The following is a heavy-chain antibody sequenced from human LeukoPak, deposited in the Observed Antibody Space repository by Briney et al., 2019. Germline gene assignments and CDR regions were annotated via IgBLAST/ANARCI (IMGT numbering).Heavy chain of an antibody. J-gene: IGHJ4*02. D-gene: IGHD1-1*01. V-gene: IGHV3-7*03. CDR3: TKEGRSLQTY. CDR1: GFMFSSNW. CDR2: IKEDGTET. Sequence: GGTLRLSCAACGFMFSSNWMSWVRLAPGKGLEWVANIKEDGTETYYVDSVKGRFTISRDNAKNSLYLQMNSLRVEDTAVYYCTKEGRSLQTYWGQGTPVTVSS.